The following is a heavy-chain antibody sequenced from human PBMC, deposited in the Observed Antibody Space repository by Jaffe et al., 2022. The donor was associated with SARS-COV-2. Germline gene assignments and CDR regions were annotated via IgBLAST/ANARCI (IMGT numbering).Heavy chain of an antibody. Sequence: QVQLQQWGAGLLKPSETLSLTCAVYGGSFSGYYWSWIRQPPGKGLEWIGEINHSGSTNYNPSLKSRVTISVDTSKNQFSLKLSSVTAADTAVYYCARAPIYGSGSYQGFVPRPFDYWGQGTLVTVSS. V-gene: IGHV4-34*01. CDR3: ARAPIYGSGSYQGFVPRPFDY. CDR1: GGSFSGYY. J-gene: IGHJ4*02. CDR2: INHSGST. D-gene: IGHD3-10*01.